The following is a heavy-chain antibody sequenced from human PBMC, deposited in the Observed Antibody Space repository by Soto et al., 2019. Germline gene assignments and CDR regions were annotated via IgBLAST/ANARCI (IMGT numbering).Heavy chain of an antibody. CDR2: IYYSGST. V-gene: IGHV4-31*03. CDR1: GGSISSGGYY. CDR3: ARAAPRRYCSSTSCPPGFDY. J-gene: IGHJ4*02. Sequence: SETLSLTCTVSGGSISSGGYYWSWIRQHPGKGLEWIGYIYYSGSTYYNPSLKSRVTISVDTPKNQFSLKLSSVTAADTAVYYCARAAPRRYCSSTSCPPGFDYWGQGTLVTVSS. D-gene: IGHD2-2*01.